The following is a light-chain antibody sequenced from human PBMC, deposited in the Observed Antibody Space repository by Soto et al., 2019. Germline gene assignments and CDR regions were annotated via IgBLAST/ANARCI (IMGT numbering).Light chain of an antibody. V-gene: IGKV3D-15*01. CDR1: QSVSSN. Sequence: EIVMTQSPATLSVSPGERATLSCRASQSVSSNLAWYQQKPGQAPRLLIYGASTRATGIPSRFSGSGSGTDFTLTISSLQPEDFATYYCQQSYSNPITFGQGTRLDIK. CDR3: QQSYSNPIT. J-gene: IGKJ5*01. CDR2: GAS.